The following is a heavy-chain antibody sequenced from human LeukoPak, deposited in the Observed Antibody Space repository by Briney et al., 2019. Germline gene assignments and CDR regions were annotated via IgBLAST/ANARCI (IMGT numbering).Heavy chain of an antibody. V-gene: IGHV5-51*01. Sequence: GESLKISCKGSGYSFTSYWIGWVRQMPGKGLEWMGIIYPGDSDTRYSPSFQGQVTISADKSISTAYLQWSSLKASDTAMYYCARHRGYDSSGHYYYYMDVWGKGTTVTVSS. D-gene: IGHD3-22*01. CDR1: GYSFTSYW. J-gene: IGHJ6*03. CDR3: ARHRGYDSSGHYYYYMDV. CDR2: IYPGDSDT.